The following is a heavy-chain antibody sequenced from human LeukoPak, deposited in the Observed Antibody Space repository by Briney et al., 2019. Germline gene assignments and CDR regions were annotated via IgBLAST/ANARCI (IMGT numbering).Heavy chain of an antibody. V-gene: IGHV1-18*01. Sequence: ASVKVSCKASGYTFTSYGISWVRQAPGQGLEWMGWISAYIGNTNYAQKLQGRVTMTTDTSTSTAYMELRSLRSDDTAVYYCARVLLWFGEFQLGGAIPGDLYYYGMDVWGQGTTVTVSS. J-gene: IGHJ6*02. CDR3: ARVLLWFGEFQLGGAIPGDLYYYGMDV. CDR2: ISAYIGNT. D-gene: IGHD3-10*01. CDR1: GYTFTSYG.